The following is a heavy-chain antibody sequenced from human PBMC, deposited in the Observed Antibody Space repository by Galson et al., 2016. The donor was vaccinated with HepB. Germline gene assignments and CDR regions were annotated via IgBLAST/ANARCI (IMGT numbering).Heavy chain of an antibody. Sequence: SVKVSCKASGYIFTNYDITWVRQAPGQGLEYVGWIATYNGNTDYSQKVQGRVTLTSDTYTSTVYMELSGLTFDDTAVYFCTRNLRNDDFWVQGTLVIVSS. V-gene: IGHV1-18*01. CDR2: IATYNGNT. D-gene: IGHD1-1*01. CDR1: GYIFTNYD. J-gene: IGHJ4*02. CDR3: TRNLRNDDF.